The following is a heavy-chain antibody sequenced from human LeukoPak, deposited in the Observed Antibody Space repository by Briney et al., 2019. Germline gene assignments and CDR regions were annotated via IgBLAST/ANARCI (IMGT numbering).Heavy chain of an antibody. CDR1: GGSFSGYY. CDR2: IYYSGST. V-gene: IGHV4-34*11. D-gene: IGHD4-23*01. Sequence: SETLSLTCAVYGGSFSGYYWSWIRQPPGKGLEWIGYIYYSGSTNYNPSLKSRVTISVDTSKNQFSLKLSSVTAADTAVYYCVNSGIMAQRTYFDYWGQGTLVTVSS. J-gene: IGHJ4*02. CDR3: VNSGIMAQRTYFDY.